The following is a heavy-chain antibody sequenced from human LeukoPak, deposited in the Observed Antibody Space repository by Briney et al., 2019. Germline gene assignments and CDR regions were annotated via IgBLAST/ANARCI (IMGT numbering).Heavy chain of an antibody. CDR1: GFTFSSQW. CDR3: YDSSGRPFDY. Sequence: GGSLRLSCAASGFTFSSQWMGWVRQAPGKGLEWVSSISSSSSYIYYADSVKGRFTISRDNSKNTLYLQMNSLRAEDTAVYYCYDSSGRPFDYWGQGTLVTVSS. CDR2: ISSSSSYI. D-gene: IGHD3-22*01. V-gene: IGHV3-21*04. J-gene: IGHJ4*02.